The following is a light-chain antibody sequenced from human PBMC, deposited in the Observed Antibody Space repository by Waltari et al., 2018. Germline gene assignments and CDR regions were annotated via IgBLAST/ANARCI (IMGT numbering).Light chain of an antibody. J-gene: IGKJ1*01. V-gene: IGKV3-20*01. Sequence: ELVLTQSPGTLSLSSRERAPLSCRASQNIGSNVVWYQQKPGQPPRRLIYEASRRATGIPERFSGSGSGTDFSHTICRLEPVDFAVYYCENHVRLPAAFGQRTKVEIK. CDR2: EAS. CDR1: QNIGSN. CDR3: ENHVRLPAA.